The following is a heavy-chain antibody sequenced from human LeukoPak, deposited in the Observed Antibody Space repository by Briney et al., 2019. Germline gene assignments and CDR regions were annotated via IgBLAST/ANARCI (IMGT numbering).Heavy chain of an antibody. D-gene: IGHD6-13*01. CDR2: IYYTGTT. Sequence: LTCAVSGGSFSTXYWSWIRQPPGKXVEXIGXIYYTGTTNYNPSLKSRVTISVDTSKNQFSLKLSSVTAADTAVYYCARAGANGIEXAXSLRYWGQGTLVTXSS. CDR1: GGSFSTXY. J-gene: IGHJ4*02. V-gene: IGHV4-59*01. CDR3: ARAGANGIEXAXSLRY.